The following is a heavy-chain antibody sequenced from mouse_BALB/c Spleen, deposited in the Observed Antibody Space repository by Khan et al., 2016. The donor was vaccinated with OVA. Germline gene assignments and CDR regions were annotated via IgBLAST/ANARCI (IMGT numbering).Heavy chain of an antibody. Sequence: EVQLQESGPGLVKPSPSLSLTCTVTGYSITIGYAWNWIRQFPGNKLEWMGYITYSGVTSYTPSLKSQISITRDTSTNQFFLQLNSVTTEDTATYYCARGNYYGYYFDYWGQGTTLTVSA. CDR2: ITYSGVT. J-gene: IGHJ2*01. CDR1: GYSITIGYA. V-gene: IGHV3-2*02. CDR3: ARGNYYGYYFDY. D-gene: IGHD1-1*01.